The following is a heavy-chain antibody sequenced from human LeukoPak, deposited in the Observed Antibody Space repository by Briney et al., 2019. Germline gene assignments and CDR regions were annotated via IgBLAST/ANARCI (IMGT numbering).Heavy chain of an antibody. CDR2: TNPNSGGT. J-gene: IGHJ4*02. V-gene: IGHV1-2*02. CDR3: AVNYYDSSGFDY. D-gene: IGHD3-22*01. CDR1: GYTFTGYY. Sequence: ASVKVSCKASGYTFTGYYMHWVRQAPGQGLEWMGWTNPNSGGTNYAQKFQGRVTMTRDTSISTAYMELSRLRSDDTAVYYCAVNYYDSSGFDYWGQGTLVTVSS.